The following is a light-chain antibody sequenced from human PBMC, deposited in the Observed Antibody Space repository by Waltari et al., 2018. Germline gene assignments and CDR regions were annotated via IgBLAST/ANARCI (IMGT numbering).Light chain of an antibody. J-gene: IGKJ1*01. CDR1: QSVSRT. Sequence: EIVLTQSPGILSLSPGERATLSCRASQSVSRTLAWYQQKPGQAPRLLIYGASTRATGIPDRFSGGGSGTDFSLTISRLEPEDFAVYYCQHYVRLPATFGQGTKVGNQT. CDR3: QHYVRLPAT. V-gene: IGKV3-20*01. CDR2: GAS.